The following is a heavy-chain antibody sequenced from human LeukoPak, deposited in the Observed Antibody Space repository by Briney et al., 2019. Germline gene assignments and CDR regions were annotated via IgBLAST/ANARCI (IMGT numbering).Heavy chain of an antibody. CDR3: ARHGPHYYDSSGYYYEAFDI. Sequence: GESLKISCKGSGYSFTSYWIGWVRQMPGKGLEWMGIIYPGDSDTGYSPSFQGQVTISADKSISTAYLQWSSLKASDTAMYYCARHGPHYYDSSGYYYEAFDIWGQGTMVTVSS. J-gene: IGHJ3*02. V-gene: IGHV5-51*01. D-gene: IGHD3-22*01. CDR1: GYSFTSYW. CDR2: IYPGDSDT.